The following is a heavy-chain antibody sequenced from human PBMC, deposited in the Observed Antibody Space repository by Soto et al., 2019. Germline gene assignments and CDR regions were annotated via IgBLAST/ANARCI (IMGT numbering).Heavy chain of an antibody. CDR2: IYYSVST. CDR3: ARDQPGGALYYYYGMAV. J-gene: IGHJ6*02. CDR1: GGSISSYY. D-gene: IGHD3-10*01. Sequence: SETLSLTCTVSGGSISSYYWSWIRQPPGKGLEWIGYIYYSVSTNYNPSLKSRVTISVDTSKNQFSLKLSSVTAADTAVYYCARDQPGGALYYYYGMAVWGQGTTVTVSS. V-gene: IGHV4-59*01.